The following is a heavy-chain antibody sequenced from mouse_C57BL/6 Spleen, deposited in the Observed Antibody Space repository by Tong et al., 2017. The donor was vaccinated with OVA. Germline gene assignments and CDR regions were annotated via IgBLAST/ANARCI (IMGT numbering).Heavy chain of an antibody. Sequence: VQLQQSGPELVKPGASVKLSCKASGYTFTSYWINWVKQRPGQGLEWIGNIYPSDSYTNYNQKFKDKATLTVDKSSSTAYMQLSSPTSEDSAVYYCARNYGNYAWFAYWGQGTLVTVSA. CDR2: IYPSDSYT. CDR1: GYTFTSYW. CDR3: ARNYGNYAWFAY. V-gene: IGHV1-69*02. J-gene: IGHJ3*01. D-gene: IGHD2-1*01.